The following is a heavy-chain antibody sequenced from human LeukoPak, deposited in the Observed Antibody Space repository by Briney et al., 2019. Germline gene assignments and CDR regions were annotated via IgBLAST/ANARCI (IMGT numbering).Heavy chain of an antibody. CDR1: GFTFSSSW. CDR2: INSDGTDT. J-gene: IGHJ4*02. V-gene: IGHV3-74*01. CDR3: ARDGNWRLDY. Sequence: GGSLRLSCAASGFTFSSSWIHWVHQAPGKGLVWVSRINSDGTDTKYADSVKGRFTISRDNAKNTVYLQMNSLRGEDTAMYYCARDGNWRLDYWGQGTLVSVSS. D-gene: IGHD4-23*01.